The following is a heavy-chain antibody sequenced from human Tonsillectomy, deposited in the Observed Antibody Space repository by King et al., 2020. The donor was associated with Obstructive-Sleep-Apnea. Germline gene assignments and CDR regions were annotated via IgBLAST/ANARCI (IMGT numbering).Heavy chain of an antibody. J-gene: IGHJ4*02. CDR1: GASIRSGGYY. D-gene: IGHD6-13*01. CDR3: ARDHSSSWYTHTLAYLDY. V-gene: IGHV4-31*03. Sequence: VQLQESGPGLVKPSQTLSLTCTVSGASIRSGGYYWNWIRQHPGKGLEWIGYIYYRGSTYYNPSLKSRVIISVDTSKNQFSLKMSSVTAADTAVYYCARDHSSSWYTHTLAYLDYWGQGTLVTVSS. CDR2: IYYRGST.